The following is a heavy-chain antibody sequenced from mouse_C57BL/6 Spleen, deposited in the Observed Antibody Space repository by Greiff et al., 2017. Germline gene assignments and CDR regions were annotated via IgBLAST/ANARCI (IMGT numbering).Heavy chain of an antibody. Sequence: VQLQQSGAELVRPGASVKLSCTASGFNIKDDYMHWVKQRPEQGLEWIGWIDPEHGGTEYASKFQGKATITADTSSHTAYLQLSSLTSEATAVYYCTDGKFAYWGQGTLVTVSA. J-gene: IGHJ3*01. CDR1: GFNIKDDY. CDR3: TDGKFAY. CDR2: IDPEHGGT. V-gene: IGHV14-4*01.